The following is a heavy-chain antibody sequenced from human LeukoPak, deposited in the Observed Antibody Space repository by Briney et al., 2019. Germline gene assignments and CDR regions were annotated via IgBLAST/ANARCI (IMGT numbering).Heavy chain of an antibody. J-gene: IGHJ5*02. V-gene: IGHV4-4*07. CDR3: SRGGANDL. Sequence: PSETLSLTCTVSGGSISSYYWSWIRQRVGKGLEWIGRIFTGGSASYSPSLKSRVTMSLDTSKNQFSLELSSVTAADTAVCFCSRGGANDLWGQGTLVTVSS. CDR2: IFTGGSA. D-gene: IGHD4/OR15-4a*01. CDR1: GGSISSYY.